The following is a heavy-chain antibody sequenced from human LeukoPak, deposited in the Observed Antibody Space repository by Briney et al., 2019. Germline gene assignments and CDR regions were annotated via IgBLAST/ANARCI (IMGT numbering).Heavy chain of an antibody. CDR2: IYTSGST. J-gene: IGHJ6*03. D-gene: IGHD3-3*01. Sequence: SETLSLTCTVSGGSISSYYWSWIRQPPGKGLEWIGYIYTSGSTNYNPSLKSRVTISVDTSKNQFSLKLSSVTAADTAVYYCARAGSGYYYYYYYYMDVWGKGTTVTVSS. CDR1: GGSISSYY. V-gene: IGHV4-4*09. CDR3: ARAGSGYYYYYYYYMDV.